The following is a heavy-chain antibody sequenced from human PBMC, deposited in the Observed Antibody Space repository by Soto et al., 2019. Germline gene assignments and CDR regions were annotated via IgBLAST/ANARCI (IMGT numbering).Heavy chain of an antibody. CDR3: ARDNIVSKGYGMDV. V-gene: IGHV4-4*07. D-gene: IGHD5-12*01. CDR2: IHSSGTF. CDR1: GASISNAY. Sequence: QVQLQESGPGLVKPSETLSLTCTVSGASISNAYWSWIRQAAGKRLEWIGRIHSSGTFNYNPSLMSRVGISRDTSKNQISLKLSSVTAADTAVYYCARDNIVSKGYGMDVWGQGTTVTVSS. J-gene: IGHJ6*02.